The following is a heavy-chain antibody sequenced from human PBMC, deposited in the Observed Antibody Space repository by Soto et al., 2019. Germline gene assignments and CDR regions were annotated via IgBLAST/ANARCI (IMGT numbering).Heavy chain of an antibody. V-gene: IGHV3-48*03. CDR1: GFTFSSYE. J-gene: IGHJ6*02. D-gene: IGHD5-18*01. CDR2: ISSSGSTI. CDR3: ARDRAARGSAYYYYYYGMDV. Sequence: PGGSLRLSCAASGFTFSSYEMNWVRQAPGKGLEWVSYISSSGSTIYYADSVKGRFTISRDNAKNSLYLQMNSLRAEDTAVYYCARDRAARGSAYYYYYYGMDVWGQGTTVTVSS.